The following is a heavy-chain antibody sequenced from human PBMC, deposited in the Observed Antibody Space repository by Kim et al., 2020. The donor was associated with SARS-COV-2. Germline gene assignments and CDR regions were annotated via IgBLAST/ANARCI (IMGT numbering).Heavy chain of an antibody. V-gene: IGHV4-4*07. J-gene: IGHJ4*02. D-gene: IGHD2-21*01. CDR3: AREAGGDAYRGLDF. Sequence: NPSLRSRVSMSRDTSKNHFSLNVSSVTAADTAIYYCAREAGGDAYRGLDFWGQGTLVTVSS.